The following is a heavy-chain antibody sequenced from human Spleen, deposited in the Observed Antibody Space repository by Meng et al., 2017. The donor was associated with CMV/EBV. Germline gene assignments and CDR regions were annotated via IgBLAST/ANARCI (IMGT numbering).Heavy chain of an antibody. Sequence: SVKVSCKASGGTFSSNAISWVRQAPGQGPEWMGGNNPIFGTTNYAQKFQGRVTITSDESTSTVYMELSSLRSEDTAVYFCASANMMTFGEVGYFDLWGRGTLVTVSS. CDR2: NNPIFGTT. CDR1: GGTFSSNA. D-gene: IGHD3-16*01. CDR3: ASANMMTFGEVGYFDL. V-gene: IGHV1-69*13. J-gene: IGHJ2*01.